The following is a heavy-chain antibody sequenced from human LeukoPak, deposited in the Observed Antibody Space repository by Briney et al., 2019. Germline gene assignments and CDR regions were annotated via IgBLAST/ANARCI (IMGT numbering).Heavy chain of an antibody. J-gene: IGHJ4*02. CDR3: AKGGSNWRDFDY. V-gene: IGHV3-23*01. CDR1: GFTFSNYW. D-gene: IGHD6-13*01. CDR2: ISGSGGTT. Sequence: GGSLRLSCAASGFTFSNYWMSWVRQAPGKGLEWVSSISGSGGTTYYADSVKGRFTISRDNSKNTLYLQMNSLRADDTAVYYCAKGGSNWRDFDYWGQGTLVTVSS.